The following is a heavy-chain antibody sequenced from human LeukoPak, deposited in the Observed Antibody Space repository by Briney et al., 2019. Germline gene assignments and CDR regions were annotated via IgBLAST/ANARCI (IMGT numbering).Heavy chain of an antibody. V-gene: IGHV3-49*03. D-gene: IGHD6-13*01. Sequence: PGGSLRLSCTASGFTFGDYAMSWFRQAPGKGLEWVGFIRSKAYGGTTEYAASVKGRFTISRDDSKSIAYLQMNSLKTEDTAVYYCTRELASSWYSDAGNPQDYWGQGTLVTVSS. CDR1: GFTFGDYA. CDR2: IRSKAYGGTT. CDR3: TRELASSWYSDAGNPQDY. J-gene: IGHJ4*02.